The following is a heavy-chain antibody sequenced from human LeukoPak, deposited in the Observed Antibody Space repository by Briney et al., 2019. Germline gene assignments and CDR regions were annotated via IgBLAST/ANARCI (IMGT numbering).Heavy chain of an antibody. Sequence: HGESLKISCKGSGYSFSTYWITWVRQMPGKGLEWMGIIYPGDSDTRYSPSFQGQVTISADKSISTAYLQWNSLKTADTAMYYCTRAESSGWLDWGQGTLVTVSS. CDR3: TRAESSGWLD. CDR1: GYSFSTYW. J-gene: IGHJ4*02. D-gene: IGHD6-19*01. V-gene: IGHV5-51*01. CDR2: IYPGDSDT.